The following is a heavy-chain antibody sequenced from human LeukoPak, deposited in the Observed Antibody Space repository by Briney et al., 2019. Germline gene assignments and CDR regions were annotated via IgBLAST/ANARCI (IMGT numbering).Heavy chain of an antibody. CDR2: ISAYNGNP. J-gene: IGHJ4*02. CDR1: GYTFTSYG. CDR3: VGSSGYYNFDY. D-gene: IGHD3-22*01. Sequence: ASVKVSCKASGYTFTSYGISWVRQAPGQGLEWMGWISAYNGNPNYAQKLQRRVTMTTDTSTSTAYMELRSLRSDDTAVYYCVGSSGYYNFDYWGQGTLVTVSS. V-gene: IGHV1-18*01.